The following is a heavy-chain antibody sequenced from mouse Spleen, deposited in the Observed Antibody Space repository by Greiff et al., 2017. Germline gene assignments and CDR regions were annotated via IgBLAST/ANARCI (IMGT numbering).Heavy chain of an antibody. Sequence: EVQRVESGGGLVQPGGSLRLSCATSGFTFTDYYMSWVRQPPGKALEWLGFIRNKANGYTTEYSASVKGRFTISRDNSQSILYLQMNTLRAEDSATYYCARDEDGYLAWFAYWGQGTLVTVSA. CDR1: GFTFTDYY. CDR2: IRNKANGYTT. CDR3: ARDEDGYLAWFAY. V-gene: IGHV7-3*02. D-gene: IGHD2-3*01. J-gene: IGHJ3*01.